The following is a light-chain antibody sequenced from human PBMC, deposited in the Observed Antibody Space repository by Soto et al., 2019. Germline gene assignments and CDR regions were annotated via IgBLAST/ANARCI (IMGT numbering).Light chain of an antibody. CDR2: RAS. CDR3: QLYNTYSGT. V-gene: IGKV1-5*03. CDR1: QSISSW. Sequence: IQMAQAPSTLSACFGGTVAITFRASQSISSWLAWYQQKPGKAPKLLICRASTLQSGVPSRFSASGSGTEFILTISSLQPDDFATYYCQLYNTYSGTFGQGTKVDIK. J-gene: IGKJ1*01.